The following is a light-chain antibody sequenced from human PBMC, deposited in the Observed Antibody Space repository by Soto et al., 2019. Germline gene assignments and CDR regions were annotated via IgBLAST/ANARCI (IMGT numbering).Light chain of an antibody. J-gene: IGLJ2*01. Sequence: NFMLTQPHSVSESPGKTVTISCTRSSGSIASNYVQWYQQRPGSSPTTVIYEDNQRPSGVPDRFSGSIDSSSNSASLTISGLKTEDEADYYCQSYDSNQGYVVFGGGTKLTVL. CDR1: SGSIASNY. CDR3: QSYDSNQGYVV. CDR2: EDN. V-gene: IGLV6-57*01.